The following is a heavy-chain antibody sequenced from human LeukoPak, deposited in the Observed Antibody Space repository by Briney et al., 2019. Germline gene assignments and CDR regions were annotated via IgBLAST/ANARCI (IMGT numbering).Heavy chain of an antibody. CDR2: ITGSGSQK. J-gene: IGHJ4*02. CDR1: GFTFSSYG. Sequence: GSLGLSCAASGFTFSSYGMHWVRQAPGKGLEWVSSITGSGSQKYFADSVKGRLTISRDNSKNTLYLEMNNLKVDDTARYYCGKGGGPAPTATWGQGTLVIVSS. CDR3: GKGGGPAPTAT. V-gene: IGHV3-23*01.